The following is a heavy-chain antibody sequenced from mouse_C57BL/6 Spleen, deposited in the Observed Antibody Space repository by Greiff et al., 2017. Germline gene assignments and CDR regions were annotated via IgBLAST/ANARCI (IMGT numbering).Heavy chain of an antibody. CDR1: GFSLTSYG. D-gene: IGHD2-3*01. Sequence: VQVVESGPGLVQPSQSLSITCTVSGFSLTSYGVHWVRQPPGKGLEWLGVIWSGGSTDYNAAFISRLSISKDNSKSQVFFKMNSLQADDTAIYYCAKEGLLLYFDVWGTGTTVTVSS. CDR2: IWSGGST. CDR3: AKEGLLLYFDV. J-gene: IGHJ1*03. V-gene: IGHV2-4*01.